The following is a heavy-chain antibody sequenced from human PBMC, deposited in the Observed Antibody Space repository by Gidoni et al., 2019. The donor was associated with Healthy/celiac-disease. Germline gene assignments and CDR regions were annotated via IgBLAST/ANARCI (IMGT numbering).Heavy chain of an antibody. CDR1: GYTFTGYY. CDR3: ARYFSWVAAADSVGY. Sequence: VKKPGASVKVSCKASGYTFTGYYMHWVRQAPGQGLEWMGWINPNSGGTNYAQKFQGRVTMTRDTSISTAYMELSRLRSDDTAVYYCARYFSWVAAADSVGYWGQGTLVTVSS. D-gene: IGHD6-13*01. V-gene: IGHV1-2*02. J-gene: IGHJ4*02. CDR2: INPNSGGT.